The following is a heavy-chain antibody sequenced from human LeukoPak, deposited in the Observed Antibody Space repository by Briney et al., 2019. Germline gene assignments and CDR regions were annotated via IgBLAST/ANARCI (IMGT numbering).Heavy chain of an antibody. CDR1: GGSISSGSYY. V-gene: IGHV4-61*02. CDR3: ARADHDYYDSSGYLGY. Sequence: RASQTLSLTCTVSGGSISSGSYYWRWIRQPAGKGLEWIGRIYTSGSTKYNTSLKSRVTISVDTSKNQFSLKLSSVTAADTAVYYCARADHDYYDSSGYLGYWGQGTLVTVSS. J-gene: IGHJ4*02. D-gene: IGHD3-22*01. CDR2: IYTSGST.